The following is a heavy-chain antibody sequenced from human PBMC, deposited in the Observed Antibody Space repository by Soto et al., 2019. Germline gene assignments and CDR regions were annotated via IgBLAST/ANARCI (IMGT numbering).Heavy chain of an antibody. J-gene: IGHJ4*02. V-gene: IGHV3-33*01. CDR2: IWNDGSNT. D-gene: IGHD3-16*01. CDR1: GFAFNRYA. CDR3: VRSDGDRIGEFDY. Sequence: QVQLVESGGGVVQPGRSLRLSCSASGFAFNRYAMHWVRQPPGKGLDWVAVIWNDGSNTYYRDSVKGRFTISRDNSNKTLFLQMNSLRAEDTAVYYCVRSDGDRIGEFDYWGQGTLVTVSS.